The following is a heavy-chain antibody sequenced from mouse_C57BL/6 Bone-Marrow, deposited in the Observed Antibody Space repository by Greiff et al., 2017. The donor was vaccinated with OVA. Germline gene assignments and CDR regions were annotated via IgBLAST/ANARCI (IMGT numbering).Heavy chain of an antibody. J-gene: IGHJ3*01. CDR3: PYYSNYEFAY. CDR1: GFTFSSYA. Sequence: EVMLVESGAGLVKPGGSLKLSCAASGFTFSSYAMSWVRQTPEKRLEWVAYISSGGDYIYYADTLKGRFTISRDNARNTLYLQMSSLKSEDTAMYYCPYYSNYEFAYWGQGTLVTVSA. CDR2: ISSGGDYI. D-gene: IGHD2-5*01. V-gene: IGHV5S21*01.